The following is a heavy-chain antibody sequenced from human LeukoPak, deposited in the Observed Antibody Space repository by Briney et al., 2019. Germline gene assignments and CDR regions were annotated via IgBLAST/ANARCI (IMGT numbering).Heavy chain of an antibody. CDR2: IYISGST. J-gene: IGHJ4*02. D-gene: IGHD6-19*01. CDR1: DDSISSWY. CDR3: AGRGANTGWSFDY. Sequence: SETLSLTCTVSDDSISSWYWSWIRQPAGKGLEWMGQIYISGSTNYNPSLNGRVSMSLDTSKSQFSLVMSSVTAADTAIYYCAGRGANTGWSFDYWGQGTLVTVS. V-gene: IGHV4-4*07.